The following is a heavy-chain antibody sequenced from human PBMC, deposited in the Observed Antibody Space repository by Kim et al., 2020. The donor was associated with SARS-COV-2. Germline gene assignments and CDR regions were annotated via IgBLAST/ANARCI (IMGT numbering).Heavy chain of an antibody. CDR1: GFTFNMYW. V-gene: IGHV3-7*01. CDR2: IKEDGSAE. CDR3: AKWRQGQTVFDY. Sequence: GGSLRLSCAASGFTFNMYWMTWVRQAPGKGLEWVANIKEDGSAEFYVDSVKGRFTISRDNTQNLLYLQMNSLRAEDTAMYYCAKWRQGQTVFDYWGQGTLVTVSS. J-gene: IGHJ4*02. D-gene: IGHD2-8*01.